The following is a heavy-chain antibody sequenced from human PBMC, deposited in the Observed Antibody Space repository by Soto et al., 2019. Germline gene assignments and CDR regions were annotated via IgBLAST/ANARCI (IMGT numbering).Heavy chain of an antibody. V-gene: IGHV4-34*01. D-gene: IGHD1-1*01. CDR2: MSHSGGT. CDR1: GGSVNSGNYY. Sequence: QVQLQQWGAGLLKPSETLSLTCAVFGGSVNSGNYYWSWIRQPPGKGLELIGEMSHSGGTHFNPSLKSRVTISVDTSKNQFPLKMSSVTAADTALYYCARVERGTATTVVDAFDIWGPGTMVTVSS. J-gene: IGHJ3*02. CDR3: ARVERGTATTVVDAFDI.